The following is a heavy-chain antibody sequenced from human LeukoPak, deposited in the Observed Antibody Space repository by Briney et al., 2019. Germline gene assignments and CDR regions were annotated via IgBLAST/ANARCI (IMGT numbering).Heavy chain of an antibody. CDR1: GLTFSSYS. D-gene: IGHD2-15*01. CDR3: AKEEPIYCSGPSCYSAF. CDR2: FSSISSTL. Sequence: GGSLRLSCAASGLTFSSYSLNWVRQAPGKGLEGVAYFSSISSTLYYADSVKGRFTISTDNAKNSLYLQMNSLRAEDTAVYYCAKEEPIYCSGPSCYSAFWGQGTLVTVSS. V-gene: IGHV3-48*04. J-gene: IGHJ4*02.